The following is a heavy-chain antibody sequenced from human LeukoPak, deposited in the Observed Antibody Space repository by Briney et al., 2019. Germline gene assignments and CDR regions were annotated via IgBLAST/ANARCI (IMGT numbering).Heavy chain of an antibody. CDR1: GGSFSGYY. CDR3: ARGVGSIPTATLRNDY. CDR2: INHSGST. D-gene: IGHD2-21*02. V-gene: IGHV4-34*01. J-gene: IGHJ4*02. Sequence: SETLSLTCAVYGGSFSGYYWSWIRQPPGKGLEWIGEINHSGSTNYNPSLKSRVPISVDTSKNQFSLKLSSVTAADTAVYYCARGVGSIPTATLRNDYWGQGTLVTVSS.